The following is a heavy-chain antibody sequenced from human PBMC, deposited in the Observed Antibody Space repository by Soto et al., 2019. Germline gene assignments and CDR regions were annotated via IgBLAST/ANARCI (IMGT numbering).Heavy chain of an antibody. V-gene: IGHV3-73*01. CDR3: TRLDPYSSGYYFDY. J-gene: IGHJ4*02. Sequence: GGSLRLSCAASGFTFSGSAMHWVRQASGKGLEWVGRIRSKANSYATAYAASVKGRFTISRDDSKNTAYLQTNSLKTEDTAVYYCTRLDPYSSGYYFDYWGQGTLVTVSS. CDR1: GFTFSGSA. CDR2: IRSKANSYAT. D-gene: IGHD3-22*01.